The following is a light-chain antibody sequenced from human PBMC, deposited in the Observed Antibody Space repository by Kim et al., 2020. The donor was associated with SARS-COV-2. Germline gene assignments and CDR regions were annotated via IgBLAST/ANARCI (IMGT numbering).Light chain of an antibody. J-gene: IGKJ1*01. CDR2: RTS. Sequence: AAAGDRVTVTCPGSQSVSGWLNWYQQKPGKAPHLLIYRTSILQSEVPPRFSGSASGTDFTLTIDSLQPEDFATYYCQQSYDFPRTFGQGTKVDIK. CDR1: QSVSGW. V-gene: IGKV1-39*01. CDR3: QQSYDFPRT.